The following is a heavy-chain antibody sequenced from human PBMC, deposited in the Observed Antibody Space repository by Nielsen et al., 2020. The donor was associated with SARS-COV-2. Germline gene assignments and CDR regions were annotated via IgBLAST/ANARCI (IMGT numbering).Heavy chain of an antibody. D-gene: IGHD5-12*01. CDR1: GFTFSGSS. Sequence: GESLKISCAASGFTFSGSSMHWVRQASGRGLEWLGRIRSKSHSYETVYAVSVRDRFTISRDDSENTAYLQMNSLKTEDTAVYYCTRVNPISGSWFDAFDIWGQGTMVTVSS. CDR2: IRSKSHSYET. J-gene: IGHJ3*02. V-gene: IGHV3-73*01. CDR3: TRVNPISGSWFDAFDI.